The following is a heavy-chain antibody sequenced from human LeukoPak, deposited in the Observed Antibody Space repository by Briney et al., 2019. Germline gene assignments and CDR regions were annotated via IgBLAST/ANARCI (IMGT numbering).Heavy chain of an antibody. CDR3: ARGRRWLQYVAFDI. J-gene: IGHJ3*02. CDR1: GGSFSGYY. D-gene: IGHD5-24*01. V-gene: IGHV4-34*01. Sequence: SETLSLTCAVYGGSFSGYYWSWIRQAPGKGLEWIGEINHSGSTNYNPSLKSRVTISVDTSKNQFSLKLSSVTAADTAVYYCARGRRWLQYVAFDIWGQGTMVTVSS. CDR2: INHSGST.